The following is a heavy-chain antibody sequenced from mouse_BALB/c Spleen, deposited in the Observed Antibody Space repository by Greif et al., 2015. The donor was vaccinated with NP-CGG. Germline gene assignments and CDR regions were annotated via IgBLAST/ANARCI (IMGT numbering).Heavy chain of an antibody. V-gene: IGHV1-7*01. CDR3: ARYHYYWYFDV. J-gene: IGHJ1*01. CDR1: GYTFTSYW. Sequence: QVQLKESGAELAKPGASVKMSCKASGYTFTSYWMHWVKQRPGQGLEWIGYINPSTGHTEYNQKFKGKATLTADKSSSTAYMQLSSLTSEDSAVYYCARYHYYWYFDVWGAGTTVTVSS. CDR2: INPSTGHT. D-gene: IGHD1-2*01.